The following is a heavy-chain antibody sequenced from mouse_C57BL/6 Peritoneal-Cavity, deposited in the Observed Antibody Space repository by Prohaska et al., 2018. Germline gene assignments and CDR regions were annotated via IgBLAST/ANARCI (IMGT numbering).Heavy chain of an antibody. D-gene: IGHD2-10*01. CDR2: INTYSGVP. CDR3: AREETGAYYGNYGITYFDY. J-gene: IGHJ2*01. Sequence: TYGMSWVKQAPGKGLKWMGWINTYSGVPTYADDFKGRFAFSLETSASTAYLQINNLKNEDTATYFCAREETGAYYGNYGITYFDYWGQGTTLTVSS. V-gene: IGHV9-3*01. CDR1: TYG.